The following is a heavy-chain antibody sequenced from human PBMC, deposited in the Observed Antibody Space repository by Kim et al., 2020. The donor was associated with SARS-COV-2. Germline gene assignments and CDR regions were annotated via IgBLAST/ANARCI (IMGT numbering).Heavy chain of an antibody. CDR2: INHSGST. J-gene: IGHJ6*02. D-gene: IGHD2-2*01. CDR3: ARGEWGYCSSTSCYAESANKNYYYYYGMDV. V-gene: IGHV4-34*01. Sequence: SETLSLTCAVYGGSFIGYYWSWIRQPPGKGLEWIGEINHSGSTNYNPSLKSRVTISVDTSKNQFSLKLSSVTAADTAVYYCARGEWGYCSSTSCYAESANKNYYYYYGMDVWGQGTTVTVSS. CDR1: GGSFIGYY.